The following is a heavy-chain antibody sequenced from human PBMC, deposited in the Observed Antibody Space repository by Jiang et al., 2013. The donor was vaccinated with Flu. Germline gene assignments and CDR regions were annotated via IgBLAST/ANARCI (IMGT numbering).Heavy chain of an antibody. CDR3: ARTRFGEFDEAFDI. D-gene: IGHD3-10*01. V-gene: IGHV4-39*01. Sequence: GPGLVKPSETLSLTCTVSGGSISSSSYYWGWIRQPPGKGLEWIGSIYYSGSTYYNPSLKSRVTISVDTSKNQFSLKLSSVTAADTAVYYCARTRFGEFDEAFDIWGQGTMVTVSS. J-gene: IGHJ3*02. CDR2: IYYSGST. CDR1: GGSISSSSYY.